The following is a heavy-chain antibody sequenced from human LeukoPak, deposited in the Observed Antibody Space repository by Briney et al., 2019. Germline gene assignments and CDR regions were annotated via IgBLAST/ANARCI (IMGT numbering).Heavy chain of an antibody. CDR3: PGLPELDLYDRCSRGVFDI. Sequence: GGSLRLSCAACVDTLSVSAILWGRQAPGKGLEWVSAISGSGGSTYYADSVKGRFTISRDNSKNTLYLQMNSLRAAANDVHDCPGLPELDLYDRCSRGVFDIWGQGTMVTVSS. J-gene: IGHJ3*02. CDR2: ISGSGGST. V-gene: IGHV3-23*01. D-gene: IGHD3-22*01. CDR1: VDTLSVSA.